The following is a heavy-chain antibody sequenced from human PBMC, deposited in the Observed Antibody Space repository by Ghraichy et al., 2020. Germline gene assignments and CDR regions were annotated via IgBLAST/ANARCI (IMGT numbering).Heavy chain of an antibody. J-gene: IGHJ4*02. CDR3: AREGQGWYSYGPLDY. V-gene: IGHV3-30-3*01. D-gene: IGHD5-18*01. Sequence: GESLNISCAASGFTFSSYAMHWVRQAPGKGLEWVAVISYDGSNKYYADSVKGRFTISRDNSKNTLYLQMNSLRAEDTAVYYCAREGQGWYSYGPLDYWGQGTLVTVSS. CDR1: GFTFSSYA. CDR2: ISYDGSNK.